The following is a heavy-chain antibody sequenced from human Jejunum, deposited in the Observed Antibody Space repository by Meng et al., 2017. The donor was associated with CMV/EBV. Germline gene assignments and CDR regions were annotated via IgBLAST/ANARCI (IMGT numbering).Heavy chain of an antibody. CDR1: GFNFSDHY. V-gene: IGHV3-72*01. D-gene: IGHD1-14*01. J-gene: IGHJ4*02. Sequence: EVQLVESGGSLVKPGGPLRLSCAVSGFNFSDHYMDWVRQAPGKGLEWVGRSRNKANSYTTEYAASVKGRFTISRDDSKNSLYLQMISLKIEDTAVYFCARSPTGFPPFDYWGQGTLVTVSS. CDR3: ARSPTGFPPFDY. CDR2: SRNKANSYTT.